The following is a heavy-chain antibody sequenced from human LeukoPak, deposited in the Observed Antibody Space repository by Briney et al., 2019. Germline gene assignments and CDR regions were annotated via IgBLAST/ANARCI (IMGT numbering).Heavy chain of an antibody. CDR3: ARGSRYCSTTSCSSFDY. V-gene: IGHV4-59*01. Sequence: SETLSLTCTVSRGSISSYYWNWIRQSPRRGLEWIGYMFHSGSPNYNPSLKGRVAISIEKSKNQFSLKLSSVTAADTAVHYCARGSRYCSTTSCSSFDYWGQGTLVTVSS. D-gene: IGHD2-2*01. CDR2: MFHSGSP. J-gene: IGHJ4*02. CDR1: RGSISSYY.